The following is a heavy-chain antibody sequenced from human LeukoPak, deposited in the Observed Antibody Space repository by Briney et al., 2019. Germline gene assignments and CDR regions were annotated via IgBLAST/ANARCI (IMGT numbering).Heavy chain of an antibody. J-gene: IGHJ4*02. D-gene: IGHD1-20*01. Sequence: GASVKVSCKASGYTFTGYYMHWVRQAPGQGLEWMGGIIPIFGTANYAQKFQGRVTITADESTSTAYMELSSLRSEDTAVYYCAREVSNWNGAHYWGQGTLVTVSS. V-gene: IGHV1-69*13. CDR3: AREVSNWNGAHY. CDR2: IIPIFGTA. CDR1: GYTFTGYY.